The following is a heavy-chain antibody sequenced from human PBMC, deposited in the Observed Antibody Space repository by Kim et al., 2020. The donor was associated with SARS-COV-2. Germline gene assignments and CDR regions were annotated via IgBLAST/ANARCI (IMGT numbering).Heavy chain of an antibody. V-gene: IGHV7-4-1*02. Sequence: AQGFQRRLVFSLDTSVSTAYLQISSLKAEDTAVYFCARGSGWPPNFDHWGQGTLVTVSS. D-gene: IGHD6-19*01. J-gene: IGHJ4*02. CDR3: ARGSGWPPNFDH.